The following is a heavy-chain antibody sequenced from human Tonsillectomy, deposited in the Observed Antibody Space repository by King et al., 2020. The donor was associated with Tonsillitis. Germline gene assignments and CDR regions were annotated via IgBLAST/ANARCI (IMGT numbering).Heavy chain of an antibody. D-gene: IGHD2-2*01. CDR2: IYPGNSDT. CDR3: ARQETYQGLWGGSDY. J-gene: IGHJ4*02. V-gene: IGHV5-51*01. CDR1: GYNFTNYW. Sequence: QLVQSGAEVKKPGESLKISCKGSGYNFTNYWIDWVRQMPGKGLEWMGIIYPGNSDTRYSPSFQGQVTISADKSINTAYLQGGSLKASDTAMYYCARQETYQGLWGGSDYWGQGTLVTVSS.